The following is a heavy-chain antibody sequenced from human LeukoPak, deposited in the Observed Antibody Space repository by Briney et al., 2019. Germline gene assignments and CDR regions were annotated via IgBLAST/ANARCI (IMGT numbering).Heavy chain of an antibody. V-gene: IGHV3-23*01. CDR2: ISGSGGST. CDR1: GFTFSSYA. Sequence: GGSLRLSCAASGFTFSSYAMSWVRQAPGKGLEWVSAISGSGGSTYYADSVKGRFTISRDNSKNTLYLQMNSLRAEDTAVYYCAKDPAPYSLSLDYFDYWGQGTLVTVSS. D-gene: IGHD5-18*01. J-gene: IGHJ4*02. CDR3: AKDPAPYSLSLDYFDY.